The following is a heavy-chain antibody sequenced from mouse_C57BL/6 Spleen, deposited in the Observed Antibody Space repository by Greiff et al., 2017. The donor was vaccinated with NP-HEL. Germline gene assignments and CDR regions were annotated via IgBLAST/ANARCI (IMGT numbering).Heavy chain of an antibody. CDR1: GYTFTSYW. V-gene: IGHV1-69*01. Sequence: VQLQQPGAELVMPGASVKLSCKASGYTFTSYWMHWVKQRPGQGLEWIGEIDPSDSYTNYNQKFKGKSTLTVDKSSSTAYMQLSSLTSEDSAVYYCARGGPRVPLYFDYWGQGTTLTVSS. CDR3: ARGGPRVPLYFDY. CDR2: IDPSDSYT. J-gene: IGHJ2*01.